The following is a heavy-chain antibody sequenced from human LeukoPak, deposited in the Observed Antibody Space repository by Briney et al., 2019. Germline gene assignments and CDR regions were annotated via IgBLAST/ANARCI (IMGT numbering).Heavy chain of an antibody. J-gene: IGHJ4*02. CDR2: ISRRSGST. D-gene: IGHD6-19*01. V-gene: IGHV3-23*01. Sequence: PGGSLRLSCAASGFTFGSYAMSWVRQAPGKGLEWVSSISRRSGSTFYADSVRGRFTLSRDNSKDTLYLQMNILRPEDTAIYYCAKAYSGGWYPGYFDFWGQGTLVTVSS. CDR3: AKAYSGGWYPGYFDF. CDR1: GFTFGSYA.